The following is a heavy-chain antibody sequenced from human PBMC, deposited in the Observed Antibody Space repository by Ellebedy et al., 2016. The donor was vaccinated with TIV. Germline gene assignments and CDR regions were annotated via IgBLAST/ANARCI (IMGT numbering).Heavy chain of an antibody. Sequence: MPGVSLRLSCTVSAASISSYYWSWIRQPPGKGLEGIGYIDYSGGTNYNPSLKSRITISLDSSETQFSLRLSSVTAAETAVYYCARLPLLGRYNWFDPWGQGTLVTVSS. D-gene: IGHD2-15*01. CDR3: ARLPLLGRYNWFDP. CDR1: AASISSYY. CDR2: IDYSGGT. V-gene: IGHV4-59*08. J-gene: IGHJ5*02.